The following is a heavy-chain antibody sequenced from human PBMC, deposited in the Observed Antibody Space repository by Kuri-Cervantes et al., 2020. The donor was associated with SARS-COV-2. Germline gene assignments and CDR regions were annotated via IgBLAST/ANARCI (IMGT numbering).Heavy chain of an antibody. CDR1: GYTFTSYG. D-gene: IGHD3-22*01. CDR2: ISGYNGDT. J-gene: IGHJ4*02. Sequence: ASVKVSCKASGYTFTSYGISWVRQAPGQGLEWMGWISGYNGDTEYAQILQGRVTMTTDTSTSTAYMELRSLTSDDTAVYYCATHDSRGYYYDYWGRGTLVTVSS. CDR3: ATHDSRGYYYDY. V-gene: IGHV1-18*01.